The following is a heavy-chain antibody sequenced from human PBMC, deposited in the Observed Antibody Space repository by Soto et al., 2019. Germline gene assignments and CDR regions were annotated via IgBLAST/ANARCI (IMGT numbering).Heavy chain of an antibody. CDR3: ARVGHYSDSRVRPYNWFDP. CDR2: IYYRGST. D-gene: IGHD3-22*01. CDR1: GGCISSSSYY. V-gene: IGHV4-39*01. J-gene: IGHJ5*02. Sequence: SETLSLTCTVSGGCISSSSYYGCWVRQPPGMGQEWIGSIYYRGSTYYNPSLKSRVTISVDTSKNQFSLKLSSVTAADTAVYYCARVGHYSDSRVRPYNWFDPWGQGTLVTVSS.